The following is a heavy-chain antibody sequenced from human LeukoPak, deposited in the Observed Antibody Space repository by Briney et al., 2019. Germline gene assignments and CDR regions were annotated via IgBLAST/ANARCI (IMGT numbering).Heavy chain of an antibody. Sequence: PSETLSLTCTVSGASFSSTTYYWGWIRQPPGKGLEWIGSIYYSGSTYYNPSLKSRVTMSVGTSKNQFSLKLSSVTAADTAVYYCARHAGGISATGTRPFDYWGQGTLVTVSS. CDR3: ARHAGGISATGTRPFDY. D-gene: IGHD6-13*01. CDR2: IYYSGST. V-gene: IGHV4-39*01. CDR1: GASFSSTTYY. J-gene: IGHJ4*02.